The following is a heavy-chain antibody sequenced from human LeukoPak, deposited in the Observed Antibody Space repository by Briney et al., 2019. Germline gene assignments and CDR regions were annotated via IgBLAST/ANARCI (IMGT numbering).Heavy chain of an antibody. CDR3: ARGRYYYGSGSPRFDY. Sequence: IPSETLSLTCTVSGGSISSYYWSWIRQPPGKGLEWIGYIYYSGSTNYNPSLKSRVTISVDTSKNQFSLKLSSVTAADTAVYYCARGRYYYGSGSPRFDYWGQGTLVTVSS. CDR1: GGSISSYY. J-gene: IGHJ4*02. D-gene: IGHD3-10*01. V-gene: IGHV4-59*08. CDR2: IYYSGST.